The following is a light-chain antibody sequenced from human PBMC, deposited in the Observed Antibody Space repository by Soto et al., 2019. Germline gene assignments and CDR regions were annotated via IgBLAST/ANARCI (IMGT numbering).Light chain of an antibody. CDR1: QSVNKW. CDR2: DAS. Sequence: DIQLTQSPSTLSASVGDRVTLPCRASQSVNKWLAWFGQKPGKVPKLLILDASTLHTGVPSRGGGGGAGTECTRTISGLQPDDFAVDDCQQYEKSTITFGPGTRLEIK. CDR3: QQYEKSTIT. J-gene: IGKJ5*01. V-gene: IGKV1-5*01.